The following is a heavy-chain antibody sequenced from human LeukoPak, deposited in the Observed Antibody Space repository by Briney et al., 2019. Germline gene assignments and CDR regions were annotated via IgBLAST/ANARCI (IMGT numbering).Heavy chain of an antibody. V-gene: IGHV3-21*04. CDR3: AKDVVDGIGYFDY. D-gene: IGHD1-26*01. CDR2: ISSSSSYI. J-gene: IGHJ4*02. CDR1: GFTFSSYS. Sequence: GGSLRLSCAASGFTFSSYSMNWVRQAPGKGLEWVSSISSSSSYIYYADSVKGRFTISRDNSKNTLYLQMNSLRAEDTAVYYCAKDVVDGIGYFDYWGQGTLVTVSS.